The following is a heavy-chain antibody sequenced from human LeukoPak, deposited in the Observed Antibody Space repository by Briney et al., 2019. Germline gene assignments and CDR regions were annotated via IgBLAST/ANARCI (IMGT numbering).Heavy chain of an antibody. J-gene: IGHJ4*02. CDR3: ASIGYSSSPWDY. D-gene: IGHD6-6*01. V-gene: IGHV3-23*01. CDR1: GFTFGSYT. CDR2: ITATGSRT. Sequence: PGGSLRLSCAASGFTFGSYTMSWVRQAPGKGLEWVSGITATGSRTYYADSVKGRFTISRDNSKNTLYLQMNSLRAEDTAVYYCASIGYSSSPWDYWGQGTLVTVSS.